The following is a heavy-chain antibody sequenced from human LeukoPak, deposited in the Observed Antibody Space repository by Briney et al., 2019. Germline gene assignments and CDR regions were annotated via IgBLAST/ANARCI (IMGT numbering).Heavy chain of an antibody. CDR3: AREPLGDDYYYYMDV. V-gene: IGHV4-4*07. Sequence: SETLSLTCTVSAGSISSYYWSWIRQPAGKGLEWIGRIYTSGSTNYNPSLKSRVTMSVDTSKNQFSLKLSSVTAADTAVYYCAREPLGDDYYYYMDVWGKGTTVTISS. CDR1: AGSISSYY. J-gene: IGHJ6*03. CDR2: IYTSGST. D-gene: IGHD5-24*01.